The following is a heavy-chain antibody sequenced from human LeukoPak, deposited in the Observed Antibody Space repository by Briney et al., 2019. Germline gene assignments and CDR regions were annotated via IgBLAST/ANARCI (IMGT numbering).Heavy chain of an antibody. V-gene: IGHV3-53*01. CDR3: ARDAYGGNSPA. Sequence: GGSLRLSCAASGFTFSSYAMSWVRQAPGKGLEWVSVIYSGGSTYYADSVKGRFTISRDNSKNTLYLQMNSLRAEDTAVYYCARDAYGGNSPAWGQGTLVTVSS. D-gene: IGHD4-23*01. CDR1: GFTFSSYA. J-gene: IGHJ4*02. CDR2: IYSGGST.